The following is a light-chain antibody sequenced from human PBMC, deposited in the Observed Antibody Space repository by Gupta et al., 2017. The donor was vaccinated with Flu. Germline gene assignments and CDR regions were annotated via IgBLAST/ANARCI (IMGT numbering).Light chain of an antibody. CDR2: EVS. CDR3: SSYTNTNTLVV. J-gene: IGLJ2*01. CDR1: SGALCGYNY. V-gene: IGLV2-14*01. Sequence: QSALTPPASVSGSPGPSITISSTGTSGALCGYNYVSWYQQHPGKAPKLMMFEVSKRPSGVSNRFSGAKSGNTASLTSSGLQAEDEADYYCSSYTNTNTLVVFGGGTKLTVL.